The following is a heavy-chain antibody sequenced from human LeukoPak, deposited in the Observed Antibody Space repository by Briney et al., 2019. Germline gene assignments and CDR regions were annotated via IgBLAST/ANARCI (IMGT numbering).Heavy chain of an antibody. D-gene: IGHD4-17*01. CDR1: GYTFTSYG. CDR2: ISAYNGNT. J-gene: IGHJ4*02. CDR3: ARTPHDYGDYGYFDY. Sequence: ASVKVSCEASGYTFTSYGISWVRQAPGQGLEWMGWISAYNGNTNYAQKLQGRVTMTTDTSTSTAYMELRSLRSDDTAVYYCARTPHDYGDYGYFDYWGQGTLVTVSS. V-gene: IGHV1-18*01.